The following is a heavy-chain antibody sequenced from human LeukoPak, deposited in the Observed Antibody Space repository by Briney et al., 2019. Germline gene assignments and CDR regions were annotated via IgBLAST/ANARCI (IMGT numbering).Heavy chain of an antibody. J-gene: IGHJ4*02. D-gene: IGHD6-6*01. V-gene: IGHV3-21*01. CDR1: GFTFSSYS. CDR2: ISSSSSYI. Sequence: GGSLRLSWAASGFTFSSYSMNWVRQAPGKGLEWVSSISSSSSYIYYADSVKGRFTISRDNAKNSLYLQMNSLRAEDTAVYYCARGGEYSSSSEGDYWGQGTLVTVSS. CDR3: ARGGEYSSSSEGDY.